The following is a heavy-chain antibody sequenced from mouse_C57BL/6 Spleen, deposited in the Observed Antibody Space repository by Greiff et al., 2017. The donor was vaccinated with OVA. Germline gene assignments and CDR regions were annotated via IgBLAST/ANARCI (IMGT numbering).Heavy chain of an antibody. CDR1: GYTFTDYY. CDR3: AREGLRYYFDY. V-gene: IGHV1-76*01. CDR2: IYPGSGNT. Sequence: VQLLQSGAELVRPGASVKLSCKASGYTFTDYYINWVKQRPGQGLEWIARIYPGSGNTYYNEKFKGKATLTAEKSSSTAYMQLSSLASEDSAVYVCAREGLRYYFDYWGQGTTLTVSS. D-gene: IGHD1-1*01. J-gene: IGHJ2*01.